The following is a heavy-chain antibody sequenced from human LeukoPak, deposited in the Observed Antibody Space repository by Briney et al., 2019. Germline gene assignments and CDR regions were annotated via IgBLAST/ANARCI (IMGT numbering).Heavy chain of an antibody. J-gene: IGHJ4*02. CDR1: GASFNNYY. CDR3: APYGSGFSIDDY. Sequence: SETLSLTCAIYGASFNNYYWSWLRQPPGKGLKWIGEINHSGSTNYNPSLKGRVTISVDKSKNQLSLKLSSVTAADTAVYYCAPYGSGFSIDDYWGQGTLVTVSS. D-gene: IGHD3-10*01. CDR2: INHSGST. V-gene: IGHV4-34*01.